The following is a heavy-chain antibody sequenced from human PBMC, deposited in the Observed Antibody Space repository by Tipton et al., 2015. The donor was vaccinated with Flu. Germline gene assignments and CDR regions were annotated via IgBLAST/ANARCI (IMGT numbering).Heavy chain of an antibody. CDR3: ARLKYGGSYMWYFDL. CDR2: IYYSGST. J-gene: IGHJ2*01. V-gene: IGHV4-39*07. D-gene: IGHD1-26*01. Sequence: TLSLTCTVSGGSISSSSYYWGWIRQSPGKGLEWIGSIYYSGSTYYNPSLKSRVTISVDTSKNQFSLKLSSVTAADTAVYYCARLKYGGSYMWYFDLWGRGTLVTVSS. CDR1: GGSISSSSYY.